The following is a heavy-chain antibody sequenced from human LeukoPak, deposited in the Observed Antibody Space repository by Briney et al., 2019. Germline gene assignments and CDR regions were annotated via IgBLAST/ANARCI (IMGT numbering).Heavy chain of an antibody. CDR1: GFTFSSYA. D-gene: IGHD5-18*01. CDR3: AKEGRYSYGSESDY. CDR2: ISGSGGST. Sequence: GGSLRLSCAASGFTFSSYAMSWVRQAPGKGLEWVSAISGSGGSTYYADSVKGRFTISRDNSKNTLYLQMNSLGAEDTAVYYCAKEGRYSYGSESDYWGQGTLVTVSS. J-gene: IGHJ4*02. V-gene: IGHV3-23*01.